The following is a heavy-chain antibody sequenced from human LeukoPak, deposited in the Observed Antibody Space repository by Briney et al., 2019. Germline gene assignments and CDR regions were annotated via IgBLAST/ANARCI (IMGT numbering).Heavy chain of an antibody. CDR3: AKDIYSSGHDY. CDR1: GFTFSSYD. D-gene: IGHD3-22*01. CDR2: ISYDGSNK. J-gene: IGHJ4*02. V-gene: IGHV3-30*18. Sequence: PGRSLRLSCAASGFTFSSYDMHWVRQAPGKGLEWVAVISYDGSNKDYADSVEGRFTISRDSSTNTLYLQMNSLRAEDTAVYYCAKDIYSSGHDYWGQGTLVTVSS.